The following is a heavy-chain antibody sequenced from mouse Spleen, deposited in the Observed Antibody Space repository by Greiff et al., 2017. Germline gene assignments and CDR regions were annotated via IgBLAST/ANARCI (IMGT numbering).Heavy chain of an antibody. CDR3: GYGSSFFDY. J-gene: IGHJ2*01. CDR1: GYTFTSYW. V-gene: IGHV1-50*01. D-gene: IGHD1-1*01. Sequence: VQLQQPGAELVKPGASVKLSCKASGYTFTSYWMQWVKQRPGQGLEWIGEIDPSDSYTNYNQKFKGKATLTVDTSSSTAYMQLSSLTSEDSAVYYCGYGSSFFDYWGQGTTLTVSS. CDR2: IDPSDSYT.